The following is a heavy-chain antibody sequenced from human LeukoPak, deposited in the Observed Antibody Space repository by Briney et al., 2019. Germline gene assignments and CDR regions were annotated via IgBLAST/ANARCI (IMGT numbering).Heavy chain of an antibody. CDR2: FDPEDGET. Sequence: GASVKVSCKVSGYTPTELSMHWVRQAPGKGLEWMGGFDPEDGETIYAQKFQGRVTMTEDTSTDTAYMELSSLRSEDTAVYYCARDRRLRYFDWLSPFDYWGQGTLVTVSS. CDR1: GYTPTELS. V-gene: IGHV1-24*01. CDR3: ARDRRLRYFDWLSPFDY. D-gene: IGHD3-9*01. J-gene: IGHJ4*02.